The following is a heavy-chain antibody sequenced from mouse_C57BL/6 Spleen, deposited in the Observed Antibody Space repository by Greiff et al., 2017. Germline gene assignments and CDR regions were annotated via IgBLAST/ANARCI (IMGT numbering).Heavy chain of an antibody. CDR2: IHPNSGST. D-gene: IGHD1-3*01. V-gene: IGHV1-64*01. CDR1: GYTFTSYW. Sequence: QVQLQQPGAELVKPGASVKLSCKASGYTFTSYWMHWVKQRPGQGLEWIGMIHPNSGSTNYNEKFKSKATLTVDKSSSTAYMQLSSLTSEDSAVYYCARWGIESTFDYWGQGTTLTVSS. J-gene: IGHJ2*01. CDR3: ARWGIESTFDY.